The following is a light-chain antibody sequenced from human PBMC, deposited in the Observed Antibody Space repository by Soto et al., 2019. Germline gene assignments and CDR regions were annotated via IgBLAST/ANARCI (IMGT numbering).Light chain of an antibody. V-gene: IGKV2-28*01. CDR1: QILLHLNGNNY. CDR3: MQPLQSWT. J-gene: IGKJ1*01. CDR2: LGS. Sequence: DVVVTQPPLSLPVTPGEPASISCRSSQILLHLNGNNYLDWYLQKPGQSPQLLIYLGSNRASGVPDRFSGSGSGTDFTLKISRVEAEDVGVYYCMQPLQSWTFGQGTKVDI.